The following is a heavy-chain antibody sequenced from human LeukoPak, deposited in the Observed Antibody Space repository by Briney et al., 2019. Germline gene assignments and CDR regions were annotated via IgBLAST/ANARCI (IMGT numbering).Heavy chain of an antibody. J-gene: IGHJ4*02. D-gene: IGHD2-2*01. V-gene: IGHV3-33*01. Sequence: GGSLRLSCAASGFTFSSYGMHWVRQAPGKGLEWVAVIWYDGSNKYYADSVKGRFTISRDNSKNTLYLQMNSLRAEDTAVYYCAREAIVVVPAESYFDYWGQGTLVTVSS. CDR1: GFTFSSYG. CDR2: IWYDGSNK. CDR3: AREAIVVVPAESYFDY.